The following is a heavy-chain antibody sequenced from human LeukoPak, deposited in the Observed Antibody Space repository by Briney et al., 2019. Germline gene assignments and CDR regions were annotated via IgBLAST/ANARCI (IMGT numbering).Heavy chain of an antibody. V-gene: IGHV4-38-2*01. J-gene: IGHJ1*01. CDR2: IYYSGST. Sequence: PSETLSLTCAVSGYSISSGYSWGWIRQPPGKGLEWIGSIYYSGSTYYNPSLKSRVTISVDTSKNQFSLKLSSVTAADTAVYYCARRFGSGYHFQHWGQGTLVTVSS. D-gene: IGHD3-22*01. CDR1: GYSISSGYS. CDR3: ARRFGSGYHFQH.